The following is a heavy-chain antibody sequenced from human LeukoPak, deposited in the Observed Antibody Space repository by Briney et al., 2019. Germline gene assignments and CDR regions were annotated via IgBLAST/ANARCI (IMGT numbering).Heavy chain of an antibody. CDR1: GGTFSSYA. J-gene: IGHJ6*02. D-gene: IGHD1-7*01. V-gene: IGHV1-69*13. Sequence: GASVKVSCKASGGTFSSYAISWVRQAPGQGLEWMGGIIPIFGTANYAQKFQGRVTITADESTSTAYMELSSLRSEDTAVYYCARDRAFEDWNYQSKNYYYYGMDVWGQGTTVTVSS. CDR3: ARDRAFEDWNYQSKNYYYYGMDV. CDR2: IIPIFGTA.